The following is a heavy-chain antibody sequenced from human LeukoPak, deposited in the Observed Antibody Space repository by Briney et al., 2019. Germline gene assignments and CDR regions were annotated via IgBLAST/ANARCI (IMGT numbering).Heavy chain of an antibody. CDR2: ISGSGGST. Sequence: PGGSLRLSCAASGFTVSSNYMSWVRQAPGKGLEWVSAISGSGGSTYYADSVKGRFTISRDNSKNTLYLQMNSLRAEDTAVYYCAKGVGRLYYYYYMDVWGKGTTVTVSS. D-gene: IGHD3-10*01. V-gene: IGHV3-23*01. CDR1: GFTVSSNY. J-gene: IGHJ6*03. CDR3: AKGVGRLYYYYYMDV.